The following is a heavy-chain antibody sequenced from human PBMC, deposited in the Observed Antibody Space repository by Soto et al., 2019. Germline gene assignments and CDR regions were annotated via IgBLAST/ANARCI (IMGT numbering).Heavy chain of an antibody. D-gene: IGHD2-21*01. V-gene: IGHV3-30-3*01. CDR2: ISFDGSNK. Sequence: GGSLRLSCAASGFIFSNYAMHWVRQAPGKGLEWVAVISFDGSNKYYADSVKGRCTISRDKSNNTLYLQMNSLRGEDTAVYYCAREVMHSQYFDYWGPGTQVTLSS. CDR1: GFIFSNYA. CDR3: AREVMHSQYFDY. J-gene: IGHJ4*02.